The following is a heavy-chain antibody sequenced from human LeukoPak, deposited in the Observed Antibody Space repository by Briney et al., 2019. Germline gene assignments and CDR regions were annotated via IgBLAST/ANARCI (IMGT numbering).Heavy chain of an antibody. CDR2: IYYSGST. Sequence: PSETLSLTCTVSGGSISSYYWSWIRQPPGEGLEWIGYIYYSGSTNYNPSLKSRVTISVDTSKNQFSLKLSSVTAADTAVYYCARHRLGRRGLERLFDYWGQGTLVTVSS. D-gene: IGHD1-1*01. CDR3: ARHRLGRRGLERLFDY. CDR1: GGSISSYY. J-gene: IGHJ4*02. V-gene: IGHV4-59*08.